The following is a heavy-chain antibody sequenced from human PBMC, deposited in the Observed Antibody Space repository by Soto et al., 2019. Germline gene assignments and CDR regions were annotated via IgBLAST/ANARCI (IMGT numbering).Heavy chain of an antibody. CDR1: GFTFSSYA. CDR3: AKTMEYSGQMGWFDP. D-gene: IGHD6-6*01. CDR2: ISGSGGST. Sequence: GGSLRLSCAASGFTFSSYAMSWVRQAPGKGLEWVSAISGSGGSTYYADSVKGRFTISRDNSKNTLYLQMNSLRAEDTAVYYCAKTMEYSGQMGWFDPWGQGTLVTVSS. V-gene: IGHV3-23*01. J-gene: IGHJ5*02.